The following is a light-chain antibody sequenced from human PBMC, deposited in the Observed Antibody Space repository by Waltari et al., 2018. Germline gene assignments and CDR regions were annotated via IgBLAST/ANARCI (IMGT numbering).Light chain of an antibody. CDR2: DAS. J-gene: IGKJ2*01. CDR3: QQYNNVPYT. V-gene: IGKV1-33*01. Sequence: DIKLSQSPSSLSASVGDRATITCQASQDINNYLTWYQQKPGKAPKLLIYDASDLQSGVPSRFSGSGSATDFTLTISSLQPDDFGTYYCQQYNNVPYTFGQGTKVEIK. CDR1: QDINNY.